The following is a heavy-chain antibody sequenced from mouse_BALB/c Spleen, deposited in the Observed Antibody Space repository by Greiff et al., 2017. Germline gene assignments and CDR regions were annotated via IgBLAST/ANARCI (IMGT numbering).Heavy chain of an antibody. V-gene: IGHV2-9*02. CDR3: ARERFYGSSPYYYAMDY. Sequence: VKLVESGPGLVAPSQSLSITCTVSGFSLTSYGVHWVRQPPGKGLEWLGVIWAGGSTNYNSALMSRLSISKDNSKSQVFLKMNSLQTDDTAMYYCARERFYGSSPYYYAMDYWGQGTSVTVSS. CDR2: IWAGGST. J-gene: IGHJ4*01. CDR1: GFSLTSYG. D-gene: IGHD1-1*01.